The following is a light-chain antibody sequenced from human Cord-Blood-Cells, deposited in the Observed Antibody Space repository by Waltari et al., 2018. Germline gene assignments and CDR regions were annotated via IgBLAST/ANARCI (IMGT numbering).Light chain of an antibody. CDR1: QNVLYSSNNKNY. J-gene: IGKJ3*01. Sequence: DLVMTQSPDSLAVSLGGRATIHFKSSQNVLYSSNNKNYLAWYQQKPGQPPKLLIYGASSRQSGVPDRFSGSGSGTDFTLTISSLQAEDVAVYYCQQYYSTPLTFGPGTKVEIK. V-gene: IGKV4-1*01. CDR3: QQYYSTPLT. CDR2: GAS.